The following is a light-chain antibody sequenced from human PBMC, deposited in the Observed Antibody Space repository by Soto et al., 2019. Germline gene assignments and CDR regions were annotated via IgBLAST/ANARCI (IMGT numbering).Light chain of an antibody. J-gene: IGLJ1*01. CDR2: VGTGGIVG. Sequence: QSVLTQPPSASASLGASVTLTCTLSSGYSNYKVDWYQQRPGKGPRFVMRVGTGGIVGSKGDGIPDRFSVLGSGLNRYLTIKNIQEEDESDYHCGADHGSGSSFVHVFGTGTKVTVL. CDR1: SGYSNYK. V-gene: IGLV9-49*01. CDR3: GADHGSGSSFVHV.